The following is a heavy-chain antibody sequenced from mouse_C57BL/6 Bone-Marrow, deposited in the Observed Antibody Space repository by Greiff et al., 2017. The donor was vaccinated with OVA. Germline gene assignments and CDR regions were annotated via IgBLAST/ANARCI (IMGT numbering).Heavy chain of an antibody. CDR1: GYAFTNYL. CDR3: ARSYYGSRGY. J-gene: IGHJ2*01. V-gene: IGHV1-54*01. CDR2: INPGSGGT. Sequence: QVQLQQSGAELVRPGTSVKVSCKASGYAFTNYLIEWVKQRPGQGLEWIGVINPGSGGTNYNEKFKGKATLTADKSSSTAYMQLSSLTSEDSAVYFCARSYYGSRGYWGQGTTLTVSS. D-gene: IGHD1-1*01.